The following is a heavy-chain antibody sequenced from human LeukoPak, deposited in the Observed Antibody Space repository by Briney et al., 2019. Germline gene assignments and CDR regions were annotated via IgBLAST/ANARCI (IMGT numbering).Heavy chain of an antibody. V-gene: IGHV3-23*01. CDR1: GFTFSSQG. J-gene: IGHJ2*01. CDR2: IRGSGGST. Sequence: PTGGSLRLSCAASGFTFSSQGMSWVRPARGEGREGGSAIRGSGGSTYYAASVKGRFTISRDNSKNTLYLEMNSLRTEDTAVYYCAKGGLQTRNWYFALWGRGTLVTVSS. CDR3: AKGGLQTRNWYFAL. D-gene: IGHD5-18*01.